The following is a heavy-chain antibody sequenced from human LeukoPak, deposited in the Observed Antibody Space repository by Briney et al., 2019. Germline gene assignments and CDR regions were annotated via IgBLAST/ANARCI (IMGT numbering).Heavy chain of an antibody. CDR3: ARENQFIEWSFDY. D-gene: IGHD3-3*01. Sequence: ASVKVSCKASGYTFNTHGICWVRQAPGQGLEWMGWINPFNGNTNYTEKLQGRVTMSIETITSTAYMELRSLKPDDTAVYFCARENQFIEWSFDYWGQGTVVTVSS. CDR2: INPFNGNT. J-gene: IGHJ4*02. CDR1: GYTFNTHG. V-gene: IGHV1-18*01.